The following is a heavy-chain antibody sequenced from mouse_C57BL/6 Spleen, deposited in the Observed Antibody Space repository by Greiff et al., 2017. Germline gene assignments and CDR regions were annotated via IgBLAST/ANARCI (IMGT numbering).Heavy chain of an antibody. CDR2: IYPRSGNT. D-gene: IGHD1-1*01. Sequence: QVQLQQSGAELARPGASVKLSCKASGYTFTSYGISWVKQRTGQGLEWIGEIYPRSGNTYYNEKFKGKATLTADKSSSTAYMELRSLTSEDSAVYFSARGGITTVVSGGVDYWGQGTSVTVSS. CDR1: GYTFTSYG. V-gene: IGHV1-81*01. CDR3: ARGGITTVVSGGVDY. J-gene: IGHJ4*01.